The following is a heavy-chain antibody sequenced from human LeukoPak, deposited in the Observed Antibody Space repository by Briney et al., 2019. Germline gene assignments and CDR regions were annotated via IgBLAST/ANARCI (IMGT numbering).Heavy chain of an antibody. CDR3: ARGGSSSWEIDY. CDR2: INSDGSST. CDR1: GFTFSSYW. Sequence: PGGSLRLSCAASGFTFSSYWMHWVRQAPGKGLVWVSRINSDGSSTSYADSVKGRFTISRDNAKNTLYLQMNSLRAEDTAVYYCARGGSSSWEIDYWGQGTLVTVSS. D-gene: IGHD6-13*01. V-gene: IGHV3-74*01. J-gene: IGHJ4*02.